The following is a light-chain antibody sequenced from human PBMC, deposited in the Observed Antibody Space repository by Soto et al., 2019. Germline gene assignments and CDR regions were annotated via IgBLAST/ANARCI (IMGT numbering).Light chain of an antibody. Sequence: RPSPATLSLSLGERCSRCCRANQAMGSNVCWYEEKAGQAPRLLIDGASTRATGIPDRFSGSGSGTEFTLTISSLQSEDFAVYYCQHYNNWLGACGGGPKVAI. J-gene: IGKJ4*01. CDR3: QHYNNWLGA. CDR2: GAS. V-gene: IGKV3-15*01. CDR1: QAMGSN.